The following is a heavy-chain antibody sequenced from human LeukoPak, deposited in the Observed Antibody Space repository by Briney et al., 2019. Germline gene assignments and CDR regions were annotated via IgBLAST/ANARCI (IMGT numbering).Heavy chain of an antibody. D-gene: IGHD2-2*01. CDR3: ARRYCTSSTCYEFDY. CDR1: GGSIRSHY. CDR2: VYYSGST. J-gene: IGHJ4*02. V-gene: IGHV4-59*08. Sequence: SETLSLTCTVSGGSIRSHYWSWIRRPPGKGLEWIGYVYYSGSTNYNPSLESRVTISIDTSKNQFSMKLTSVTAADTAVYYCARRYCTSSTCYEFDYWGQGALVTVSS.